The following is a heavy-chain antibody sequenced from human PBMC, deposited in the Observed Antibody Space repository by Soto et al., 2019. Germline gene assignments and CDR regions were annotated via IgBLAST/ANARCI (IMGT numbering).Heavy chain of an antibody. J-gene: IGHJ6*03. CDR2: IYSGGST. CDR3: ARDLGSSSGGDYYYYMDV. V-gene: IGHV3-66*01. CDR1: GFTVSSNY. Sequence: GGSLRLSCAASGFTVSSNYMSWVRQAPGKGLEWVSVIYSGGSTYYADSVKGRFTISRDNSKNTLYLQMNSLRAEDTAVYYCARDLGSSSGGDYYYYMDVWGKGTTVTVSS. D-gene: IGHD6-6*01.